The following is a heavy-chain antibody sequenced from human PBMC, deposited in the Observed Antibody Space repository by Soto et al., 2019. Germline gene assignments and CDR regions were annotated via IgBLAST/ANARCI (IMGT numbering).Heavy chain of an antibody. CDR3: ARGSGWGVGYYYYGMDV. D-gene: IGHD6-19*01. J-gene: IGHJ6*02. Sequence: SETLSLTCAVYGGSFSGYYWSWIRQPPGKGLEWIGEINHSGSTNYNPSLKSRVTISVDTSKNQFSLKLSSVTAADTAVYYCARGSGWGVGYYYYGMDVWGQGTTVTVS. CDR2: INHSGST. CDR1: GGSFSGYY. V-gene: IGHV4-34*01.